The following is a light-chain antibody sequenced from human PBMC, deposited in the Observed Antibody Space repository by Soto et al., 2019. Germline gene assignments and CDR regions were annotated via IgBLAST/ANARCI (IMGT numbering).Light chain of an antibody. V-gene: IGKV1-13*02. CDR2: DAS. CDR1: QGITSA. J-gene: IGKJ1*01. CDR3: QQFNTYPRT. Sequence: AIQLTQSPSSLSASVGDRVTITCRASQGITSALAWYQQKPGKAPNLLIYDASSLDSGVPSRFSGSGSGTDFTLTISSLQPEDFATSYCQQFNTYPRTFGQGTKVEIK.